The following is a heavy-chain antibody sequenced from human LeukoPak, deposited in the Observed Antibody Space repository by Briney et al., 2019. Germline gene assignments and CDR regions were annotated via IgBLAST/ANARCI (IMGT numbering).Heavy chain of an antibody. Sequence: PGGSLRLSCAASGFTFSSYWMHWVRQAPGKGLVWVSRINSDGSSTSYADSVKGRFTISRDNAKNTLYLQMNSLRAEDTAVYHCARDRVWTYYDFWSGYFLYGMDVWGQGTTVTVSS. CDR2: INSDGSST. J-gene: IGHJ6*02. D-gene: IGHD3-3*01. CDR3: ARDRVWTYYDFWSGYFLYGMDV. CDR1: GFTFSSYW. V-gene: IGHV3-74*01.